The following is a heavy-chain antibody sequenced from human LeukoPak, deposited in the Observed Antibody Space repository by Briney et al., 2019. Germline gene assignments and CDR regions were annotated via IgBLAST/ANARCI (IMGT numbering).Heavy chain of an antibody. J-gene: IGHJ6*02. CDR2: VNRDGREK. V-gene: IGHV3-7*03. Sequence: GGSLRLSCAASGVALSSHWWSWVRQVPGRGREWLAKVNRDGREKYNLDSVKGRFTISKDNAKNSLYLQMNSLRAEDTALYHCARNKGMDVWGQGTTVIVSS. CDR3: ARNKGMDV. CDR1: GVALSSHW.